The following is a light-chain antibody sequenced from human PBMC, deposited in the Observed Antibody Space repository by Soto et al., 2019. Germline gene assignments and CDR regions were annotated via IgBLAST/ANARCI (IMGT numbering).Light chain of an antibody. Sequence: DIQMTQFPSSLSASVGDRVTVTCRTSQSISNYLNWYQQKPGKAPKLLIYAASSLQSGVPSRFSGSGSGTDFTLTISSLQPEDFATYFCQQTSSPPHTFGQGTKVDIK. V-gene: IGKV1-39*01. J-gene: IGKJ2*01. CDR1: QSISNY. CDR3: QQTSSPPHT. CDR2: AAS.